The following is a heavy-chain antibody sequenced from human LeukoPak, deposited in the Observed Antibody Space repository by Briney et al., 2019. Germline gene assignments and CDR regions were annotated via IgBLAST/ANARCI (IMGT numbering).Heavy chain of an antibody. V-gene: IGHV5-51*03. CDR1: GYSFTSYW. D-gene: IGHD2-15*01. CDR3: ARLFRDCSGGSCYPYYFDY. CDR2: IHPGDSDT. Sequence: GRSLKISCKGSGYSFTSYWIGWVRQMPGKGLEWMGIIHPGDSDTRYSPSFQGQGTISADKSISTAYLQWSSLKASDTAMYFCARLFRDCSGGSCYPYYFDYWGQGTLVTVSS. J-gene: IGHJ4*02.